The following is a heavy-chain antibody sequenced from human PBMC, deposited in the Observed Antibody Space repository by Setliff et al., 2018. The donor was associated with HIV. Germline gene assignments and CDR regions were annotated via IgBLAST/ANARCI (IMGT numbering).Heavy chain of an antibody. CDR3: ARDGVWSSGLDAFDI. Sequence: NPSETLSLTCTVSGASISGYYWSWIRQAAGKGLEWIGRIETSGGNIDSNPSFKGRVTMSGDTPKNQFSLKLSSVTAADTAVYYCARDGVWSSGLDAFDIWGQGTMVTVSS. D-gene: IGHD3-22*01. CDR1: GASISGYY. J-gene: IGHJ3*02. CDR2: IETSGGNI. V-gene: IGHV4-4*07.